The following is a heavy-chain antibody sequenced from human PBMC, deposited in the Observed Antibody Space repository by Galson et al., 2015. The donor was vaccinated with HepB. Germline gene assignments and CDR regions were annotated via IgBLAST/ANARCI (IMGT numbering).Heavy chain of an antibody. CDR3: ARDSYRYDGMDV. D-gene: IGHD3-16*02. CDR1: GFSFSSYE. CDR2: ISNSGSII. J-gene: IGHJ6*02. V-gene: IGHV3-48*03. Sequence: SLRLSCAVSGFSFSSYEMNWVRQAPGKGLEWLSYISNSGSIIHYADSVKGRFTISRDNTKNSVYLQMYNVRVGDTAVYYCARDSYRYDGMDVWGHGTTVTVSS.